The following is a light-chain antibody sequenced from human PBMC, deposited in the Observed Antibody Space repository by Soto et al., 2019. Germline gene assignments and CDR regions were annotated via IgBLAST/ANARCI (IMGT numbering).Light chain of an antibody. CDR1: SSDVGGYNY. J-gene: IGLJ1*01. V-gene: IGLV2-11*01. CDR2: EVS. Sequence: HSALTQPPSASGSPGQSVTISCTGTSSDVGGYNYVSWYQQHPGKAPKLMIYEVSKRPSGVPDRFSGSKSGNTASLTISGLQAEDEADYYCCSYAGSYTYVFGTGTKLTVL. CDR3: CSYAGSYTYV.